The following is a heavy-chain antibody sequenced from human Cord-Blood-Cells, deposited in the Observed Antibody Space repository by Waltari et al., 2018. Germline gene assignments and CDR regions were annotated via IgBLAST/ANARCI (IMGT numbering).Heavy chain of an antibody. D-gene: IGHD1-26*01. V-gene: IGHV3-33*01. J-gene: IGHJ4*02. Sequence: QGQLVESGGGVVHSGRSLRRSCAASGFTFSSYGMHRVCQAPGKGLEWVAVIWYDVINKFYADSVKGRFTISRDNSKNTLYLQMNSLRAEDTAVYYCAREREVGATIDYWGQGTLVTVSS. CDR3: AREREVGATIDY. CDR1: GFTFSSYG. CDR2: IWYDVINK.